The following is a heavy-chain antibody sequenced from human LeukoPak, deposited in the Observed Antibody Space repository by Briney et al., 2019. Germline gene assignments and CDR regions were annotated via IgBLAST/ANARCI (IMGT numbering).Heavy chain of an antibody. J-gene: IGHJ3*02. CDR3: VREVGQGWGAFDI. CDR2: IIHDGSEK. V-gene: IGHV3-7*01. D-gene: IGHD1-26*01. CDR1: GFTFNNYW. Sequence: GGSLRLSCAASGFTFNNYWMNWVRQAPGKGREGVANIIHDGSEKYYVDSVKGRFTISSDNAKNSLDLQMNSLTTEDTAVYFCVREVGQGWGAFDIWGQGTMVTVSS.